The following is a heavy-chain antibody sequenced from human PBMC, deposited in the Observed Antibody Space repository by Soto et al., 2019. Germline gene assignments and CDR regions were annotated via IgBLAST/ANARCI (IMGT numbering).Heavy chain of an antibody. Sequence: ESLKISCKGSGYSFAGYWITWVRQKPGKGLEWMGRIDPSDSQTYYSPSFRGHVTISVTKSITTVFLQWSSLRASDTAMYYCARQLYESDTGPNFQYYFDSWGQATPVTVXS. CDR3: ARQLYESDTGPNFQYYFDS. CDR2: IDPSDSQT. CDR1: GYSFAGYW. V-gene: IGHV5-10-1*01. D-gene: IGHD5-18*01. J-gene: IGHJ4*02.